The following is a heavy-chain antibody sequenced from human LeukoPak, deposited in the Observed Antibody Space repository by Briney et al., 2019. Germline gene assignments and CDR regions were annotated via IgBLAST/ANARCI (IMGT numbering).Heavy chain of an antibody. CDR2: ISGISGSTT. CDR3: AKNYASGRGVPYAMDV. Sequence: PGGSLRLSCAASGFTFSSFSMHWVRQAPGKGLEWVSAISGISGSTTIYADSVKGRFAVSRDNSRNTLFLQMNSLRAEDTAVYYCAKNYASGRGVPYAMDVWGQGTTVTVAS. D-gene: IGHD3-10*01. CDR1: GFTFSSFS. V-gene: IGHV3-23*01. J-gene: IGHJ6*02.